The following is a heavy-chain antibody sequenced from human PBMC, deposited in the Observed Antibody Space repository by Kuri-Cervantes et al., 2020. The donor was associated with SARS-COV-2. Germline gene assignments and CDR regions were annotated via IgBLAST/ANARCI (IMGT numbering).Heavy chain of an antibody. CDR1: GYTFTGYY. D-gene: IGHD5-18*01. CDR3: ARAAMAVYYFDY. J-gene: IGHJ4*02. Sequence: ASVKVSCKGSGYTFTGYYMHWVRQAPGQGLEWMGWINPNSGGTNYAQKFQGRVTMTRDTSISTAYMELSRLRSDDTAVYYCARAAMAVYYFDYWGQGTLVTVSS. V-gene: IGHV1-2*02. CDR2: INPNSGGT.